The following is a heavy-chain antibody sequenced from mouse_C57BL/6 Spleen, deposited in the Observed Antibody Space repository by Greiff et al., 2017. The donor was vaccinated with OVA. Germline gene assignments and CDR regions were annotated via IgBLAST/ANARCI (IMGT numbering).Heavy chain of an antibody. Sequence: EVQLVESGGGLVQPGGSLKLSCAASGFTFSDYGMAWVRQAPRKGPEWVAFISNLAYSIYYADTVTGRFTISRENAKNTLYLEMSSLRSEDTAMYYCARKGVSDYDYDGGGAMDYWGQGTSVTVSS. CDR3: ARKGVSDYDYDGGGAMDY. J-gene: IGHJ4*01. CDR2: ISNLAYSI. V-gene: IGHV5-15*01. D-gene: IGHD2-4*01. CDR1: GFTFSDYG.